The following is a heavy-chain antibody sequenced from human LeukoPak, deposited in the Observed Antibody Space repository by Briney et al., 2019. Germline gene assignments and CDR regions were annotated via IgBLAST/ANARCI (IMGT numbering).Heavy chain of an antibody. J-gene: IGHJ4*02. V-gene: IGHV3-9*01. CDR2: ISWNSGSI. CDR3: ATQYYYGSGSYSHIYFDY. D-gene: IGHD3-10*01. CDR1: GFTFDDYA. Sequence: GRSLRLSCAASGFTFDDYAMHWVRQAPGKGLEWVSGISWNSGSIGYADSVKGRFTISRDNAKNSLYLQMNSLRAEDTAVYYCATQYYYGSGSYSHIYFDYWGQGTLVTVSS.